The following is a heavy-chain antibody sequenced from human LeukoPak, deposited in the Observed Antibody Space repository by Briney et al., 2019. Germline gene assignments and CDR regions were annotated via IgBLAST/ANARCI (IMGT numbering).Heavy chain of an antibody. CDR1: GFTFSSYA. D-gene: IGHD3-9*01. J-gene: IGHJ6*02. Sequence: GGSLRLSCAASGFTFSSYAMSWVRQAPGKGLEWVSAISGSGGSTYYADSVKGRFTISRDNSKNTLYLQMNSLRAEDTAVYYCAACSRTRYYYGMDVWGQGTTVTVSS. V-gene: IGHV3-23*01. CDR3: AACSRTRYYYGMDV. CDR2: ISGSGGST.